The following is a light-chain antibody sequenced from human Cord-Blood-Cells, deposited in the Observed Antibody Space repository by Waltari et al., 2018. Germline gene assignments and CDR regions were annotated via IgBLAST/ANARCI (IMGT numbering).Light chain of an antibody. CDR1: SSNIGSNY. CDR2: RNN. J-gene: IGLJ2*01. V-gene: IGLV1-47*01. CDR3: AAWDDSLKV. Sequence: QSVLTQPPSASGTPGQRVTISCSGSSSNIGSNYVYWYQQLPGTAPKLLISRNNQRPSGVPDRFSVSKSGTSASLAISGLRSEDEADYYCAAWDDSLKVFGGGTKLTVL.